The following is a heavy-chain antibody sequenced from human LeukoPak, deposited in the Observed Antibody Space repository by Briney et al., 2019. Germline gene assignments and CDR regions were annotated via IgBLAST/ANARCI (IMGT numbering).Heavy chain of an antibody. Sequence: SETLSLTCAFYGGSFRGYYWSWIRQPPGKGLEWIGEINHSGSTNYNPSLKSRVTISVDKSKNQFSLKLSSVTAADTAVYYCARVRRAVVAAYYYYYYMDVWGKGTTVTVS. CDR1: GGSFRGYY. J-gene: IGHJ6*03. D-gene: IGHD2-15*01. CDR2: INHSGST. CDR3: ARVRRAVVAAYYYYYYMDV. V-gene: IGHV4-34*01.